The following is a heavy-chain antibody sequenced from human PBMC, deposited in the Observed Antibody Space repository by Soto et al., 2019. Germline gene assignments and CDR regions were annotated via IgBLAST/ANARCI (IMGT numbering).Heavy chain of an antibody. V-gene: IGHV1-18*04. Sequence: ASVKVSCKASGYTFSSYGISWVRQAPGQGLEWMGWISGYNGNTNYAQKFQGRVTMTTDTSTSTAYMELRSLRSDDTDVYYCEREDQWLAESPGQVFDIWGLGTMVTVSS. D-gene: IGHD6-19*01. CDR1: GYTFSSYG. J-gene: IGHJ3*02. CDR3: EREDQWLAESPGQVFDI. CDR2: ISGYNGNT.